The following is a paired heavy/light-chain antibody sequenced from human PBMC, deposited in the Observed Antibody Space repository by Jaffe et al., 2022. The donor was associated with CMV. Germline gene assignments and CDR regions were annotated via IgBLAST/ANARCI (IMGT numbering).Heavy chain of an antibody. D-gene: IGHD2-2*01. V-gene: IGHV3-23*01. J-gene: IGHJ3*02. Sequence: EVQLLESGGGLVQPGGSLRLSCAGSGFTFSGYVMSWVRQTPGKGLEWVSAISSSGAITYYADSVKGRFTISRDNSKNTLYLQLNSLRAEDTALYYCAKDARYCSPPSCYDTLDAFDIWGQGTMVTVSS. CDR3: AKDARYCSPPSCYDTLDAFDI. CDR1: GFTFSGYV. CDR2: ISSSGAIT.
Light chain of an antibody. CDR3: QQSYSTPLT. CDR2: AAS. V-gene: IGKV1-39*01. CDR1: QRINSY. Sequence: DIQLTQSPSSLSASVGDRVTITCRASQRINSYLNWYQQKPGKAPKLLIHAASTLQSGVPSRFSGSGSGTDFTLTISSLQPEDFATYYCQQSYSTPLTFGGGTKVEIK. J-gene: IGKJ4*01.